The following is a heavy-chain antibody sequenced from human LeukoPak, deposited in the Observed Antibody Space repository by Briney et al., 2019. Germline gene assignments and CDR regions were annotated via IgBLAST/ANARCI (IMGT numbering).Heavy chain of an antibody. J-gene: IGHJ4*02. CDR1: GFTFSSYA. Sequence: GGSLRLSCAASGFTFSSYAMHWVRQAPGKGLEWVAVISYDGSNKYYADSVKGRFTISRDNSKNTLYLQMNSLRAEDTAVYYCAKDRRATVGGSFDYWGQGTLVTVSS. CDR3: AKDRRATVGGSFDY. V-gene: IGHV3-30-3*01. D-gene: IGHD3-16*01. CDR2: ISYDGSNK.